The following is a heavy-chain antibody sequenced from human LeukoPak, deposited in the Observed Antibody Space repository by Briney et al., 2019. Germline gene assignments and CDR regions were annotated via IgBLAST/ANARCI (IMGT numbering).Heavy chain of an antibody. V-gene: IGHV4-61*02. CDR3: GRERQSDAPDY. CDR2: IYTSGST. J-gene: IGHJ4*02. Sequence: TLYLTCTVSGGSISSGSYYWSWIRQPAGKELVWIVRIYTSGSTNYNPSLKRRAIISVDTSKNQYTLQLSFVTAAATPDYYCGRERQSDAPDYWGQGTLVTVTA. CDR1: GGSISSGSYY.